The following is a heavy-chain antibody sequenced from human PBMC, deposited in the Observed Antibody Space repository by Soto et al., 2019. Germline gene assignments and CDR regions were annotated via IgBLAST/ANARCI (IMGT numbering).Heavy chain of an antibody. V-gene: IGHV1-18*04. Sequence: APVKVSCKTSGYNFTSHGISWGRWAPGRELEWKGWISAYNGDTIYAPRVQSRVSMTTDPSTATAYIGLRSLRFDDTAIYFCARTHCQPDSLEGFDFWGQGTPGTGSP. CDR2: ISAYNGDT. CDR1: GYNFTSHG. CDR3: ARTHCQPDSLEGFDF. J-gene: IGHJ4*02.